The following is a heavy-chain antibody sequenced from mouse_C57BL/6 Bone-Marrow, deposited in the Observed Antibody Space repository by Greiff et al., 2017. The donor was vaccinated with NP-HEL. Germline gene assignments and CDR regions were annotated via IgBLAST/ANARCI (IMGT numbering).Heavy chain of an antibody. D-gene: IGHD1-1*01. CDR2: ISSGGSYT. Sequence: EVKLQESGGDLVKPGGSLKLSCAASGFTFSSYGMSWVRQTPDKRLEWVATISSGGSYTYYPDSVKGRFTISRDNAKNTLYLQMSSLKSEDTAMYYCASPYYGSSYAWFAYWGQGTLVTVSA. J-gene: IGHJ3*01. CDR1: GFTFSSYG. CDR3: ASPYYGSSYAWFAY. V-gene: IGHV5-6*01.